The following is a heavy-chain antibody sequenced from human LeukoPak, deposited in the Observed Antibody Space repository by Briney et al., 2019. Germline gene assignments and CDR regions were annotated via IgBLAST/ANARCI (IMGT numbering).Heavy chain of an antibody. V-gene: IGHV3-23*01. CDR1: GFTFSNYA. J-gene: IGHJ4*02. Sequence: PWGSLRLSCAASGFTFSNYAMSWVRQAPGKGLEWVSAISGSGGGTYYADSVKGRFTISRDNSKNTLYMQVKSLRTEDTAVYYCGKDEGDMEGELDSWGQGTLVTVAS. D-gene: IGHD2-15*01. CDR2: ISGSGGGT. CDR3: GKDEGDMEGELDS.